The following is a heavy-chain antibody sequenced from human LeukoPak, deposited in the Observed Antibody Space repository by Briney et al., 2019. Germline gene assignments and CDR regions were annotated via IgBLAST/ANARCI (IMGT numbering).Heavy chain of an antibody. CDR2: ISYDGSNK. J-gene: IGHJ4*02. Sequence: GGSLRLSCAASGFTFSSYGMHWVRQAPGKGLEWVAVISYDGSNKYYADSVKGRFTISRDNSKNTLFLQMNSLRAEDTAVYYCAKVPYYDILTGGPYYFDYWGQGTLVTVSS. D-gene: IGHD3-9*01. CDR1: GFTFSSYG. V-gene: IGHV3-30*18. CDR3: AKVPYYDILTGGPYYFDY.